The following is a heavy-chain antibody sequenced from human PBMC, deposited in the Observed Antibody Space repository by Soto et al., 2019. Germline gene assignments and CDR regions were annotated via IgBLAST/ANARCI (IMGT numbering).Heavy chain of an antibody. CDR1: GGSVSSGSYY. V-gene: IGHV4-61*01. CDR2: IYYSGST. D-gene: IGHD6-25*01. CDR3: ARVGRLGNWFDP. Sequence: PSETLSLTCTVSGGSVSSGSYYWSWIRQPPGKGLEWIGYIYYSGSTNYNPSLKSRVTISVDTSKNQFSLKLSSVTAADTAVYYCARVGRLGNWFDPWGQGTLVTVSS. J-gene: IGHJ5*02.